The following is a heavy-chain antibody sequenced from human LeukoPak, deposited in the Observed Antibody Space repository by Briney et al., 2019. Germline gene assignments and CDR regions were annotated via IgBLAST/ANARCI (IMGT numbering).Heavy chain of an antibody. Sequence: ASVKVSCKASGYTFTSHGISWVRQAPGQGLEWMGWIRPYDDSTNYAQKLQGRVTMTTDTSTSTAYMELRSLRSDDTAVYFCARGPYDFWSGSPRSFDPWGQGTLVTVSS. CDR2: IRPYDDST. CDR1: GYTFTSHG. V-gene: IGHV1-18*01. J-gene: IGHJ5*02. CDR3: ARGPYDFWSGSPRSFDP. D-gene: IGHD3-3*01.